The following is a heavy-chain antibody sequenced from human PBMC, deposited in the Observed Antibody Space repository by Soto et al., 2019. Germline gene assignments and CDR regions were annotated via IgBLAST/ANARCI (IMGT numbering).Heavy chain of an antibody. CDR1: GYTFTSYG. CDR2: ISAYNGNT. J-gene: IGHJ6*02. Sequence: ASVKVSCKASGYTFTSYGISWVRQAPGQGLEWMGWISAYNGNTNYAQKLQGRVTMTTDTSTSTAYMELRSLRSDDTAVYYCARTPLGRAYYDFWSGYRSYGMDVWGQGTTVTVS. V-gene: IGHV1-18*04. D-gene: IGHD3-3*01. CDR3: ARTPLGRAYYDFWSGYRSYGMDV.